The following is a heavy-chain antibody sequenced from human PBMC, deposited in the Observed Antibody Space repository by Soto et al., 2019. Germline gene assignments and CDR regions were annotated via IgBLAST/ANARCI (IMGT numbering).Heavy chain of an antibody. V-gene: IGHV3-23*01. CDR3: AKFGVYYYYGMDV. D-gene: IGHD3-10*01. CDR1: GFTFGSYA. Sequence: GGSLRLSCAASGFTFGSYAMSWVRQAPGKGLEWVSTISNGGGSTYYADSVKGRFTISRDNSKNTLYLQMNSLRAEDTAVYYWAKFGVYYYYGMDVWGQGTTVTVSS. J-gene: IGHJ6*02. CDR2: ISNGGGST.